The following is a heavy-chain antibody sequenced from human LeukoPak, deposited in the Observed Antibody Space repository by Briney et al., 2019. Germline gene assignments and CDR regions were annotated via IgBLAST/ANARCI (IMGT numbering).Heavy chain of an antibody. CDR3: AKDSGYDSSGYFYCYYYMDV. V-gene: IGHV3-33*06. J-gene: IGHJ6*03. D-gene: IGHD3-22*01. Sequence: GRSLRLSCAASGFTFSSYGMHWVRQAPGKGLEWVAVIWYDGSNKYYADSVKGRFTISRDNSKNTLYLQMNSLRAEDTAVYYCAKDSGYDSSGYFYCYYYMDVWSKGTTVTVSS. CDR2: IWYDGSNK. CDR1: GFTFSSYG.